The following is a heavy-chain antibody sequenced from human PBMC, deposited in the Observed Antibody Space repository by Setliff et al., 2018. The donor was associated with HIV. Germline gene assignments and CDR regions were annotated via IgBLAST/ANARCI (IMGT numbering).Heavy chain of an antibody. V-gene: IGHV4-38-2*01. D-gene: IGHD3-10*01. CDR2: IFHSGGT. Sequence: SETLSLTCAFSGSSFSSVYHWAWIRQPSGKGLECIGTIFHSGGTYYNPSLKSRVTISVDTSKHQFSLRLSSVTAADTAVYYCARLYYYGSGNYNDAFDIWGQGTTVTVSS. J-gene: IGHJ3*02. CDR1: GSSFSSVYH. CDR3: ARLYYYGSGNYNDAFDI.